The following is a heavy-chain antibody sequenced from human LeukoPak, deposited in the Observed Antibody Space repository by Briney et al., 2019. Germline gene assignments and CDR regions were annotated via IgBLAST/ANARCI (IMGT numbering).Heavy chain of an antibody. D-gene: IGHD2-2*03. V-gene: IGHV3-23*01. CDR1: GFTFNSNA. CDR2: ISGGGGST. Sequence: GGSLRLSCAASGFTFNSNAMSWVRQAPGKGRQWVSTISGGGGSTYYADSVKGPFTISRDNSKNTLYLQMKSLRAEDTAVYYCAKGGYWSSTSCLGSDGWFDPWGQGTLVTVSS. CDR3: AKGGYWSSTSCLGSDGWFDP. J-gene: IGHJ5*02.